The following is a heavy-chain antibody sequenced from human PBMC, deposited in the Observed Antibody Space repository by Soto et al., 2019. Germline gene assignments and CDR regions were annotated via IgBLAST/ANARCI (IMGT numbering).Heavy chain of an antibody. CDR1: GGTFSSYA. J-gene: IGHJ6*02. V-gene: IGHV1-69*13. D-gene: IGHD6-13*01. Sequence: ASVKVSCKASGGTFSSYAISWVRQAPGQGLEWMGGIIPIFGTANYAQKFQGRVTITADESTSTAYMELSSLRSEDTAVYYCARVRNDYSISWYFPYDYYYGMDVWGQGTTVTVSS. CDR3: ARVRNDYSISWYFPYDYYYGMDV. CDR2: IIPIFGTA.